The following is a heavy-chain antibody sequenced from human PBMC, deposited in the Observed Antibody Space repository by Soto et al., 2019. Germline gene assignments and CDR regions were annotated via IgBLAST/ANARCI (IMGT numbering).Heavy chain of an antibody. CDR2: IKSKTDGGTT. J-gene: IGHJ5*02. CDR3: VRGSSCTPSTCYNLAWFAP. Sequence: GGSLRLSCAASGFTFSNAWMSWVRQAPGKGLGWVGRIKSKTDGGTTDYAAPVKGRFTISRDDSKNTLYLQMNSLKADDTAVYYCVRGSSCTPSTCYNLAWFAPWGQGTLVTVSS. CDR1: GFTFSNAW. D-gene: IGHD2-2*01. V-gene: IGHV3-15*01.